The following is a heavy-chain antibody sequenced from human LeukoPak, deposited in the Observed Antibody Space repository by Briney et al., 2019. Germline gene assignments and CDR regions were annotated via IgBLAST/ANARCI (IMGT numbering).Heavy chain of an antibody. CDR2: FDPEDGET. D-gene: IGHD2-2*01. CDR1: GYTLTELS. J-gene: IGHJ4*02. V-gene: IGHV1-24*01. CDR3: ATQNIVVVPAARFDY. Sequence: ASVKVSCKVSGYTLTELSMHWVRQAPGKGLEWMGGFDPEDGETIYAQKFQGRVTMTEDTSTDTAYMELSSLRSEDTAVYYCATQNIVVVPAARFDYWGREPWSPSPQ.